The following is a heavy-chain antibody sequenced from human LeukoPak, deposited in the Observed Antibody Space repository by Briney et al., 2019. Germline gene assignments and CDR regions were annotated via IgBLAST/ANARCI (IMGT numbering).Heavy chain of an antibody. CDR1: GGTFSSYA. J-gene: IGHJ4*02. V-gene: IGHV1-69*13. D-gene: IGHD2-2*01. CDR3: ARDLDCSSTSCSDY. Sequence: SVKVSCKASGGTFSSYAISWVRQAPGQGLEWMGGIIPIFGTANYAQKFQGRVTITADESTSTAYMELSSLRSEGTAVYYCARDLDCSSTSCSDYWGQGTLVTVSS. CDR2: IIPIFGTA.